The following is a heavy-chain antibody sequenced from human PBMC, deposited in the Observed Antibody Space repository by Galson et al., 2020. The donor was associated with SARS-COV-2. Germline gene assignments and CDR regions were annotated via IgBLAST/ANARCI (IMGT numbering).Heavy chain of an antibody. J-gene: IGHJ5*01. D-gene: IGHD3-10*01. Sequence: GGSLRLSCAASGFTFSSYAMHWVRQAPGKGLEWVAVISYDGSNKFYADSVKGRFTISRDNSKNTLYLQMNSLRAEDSAVYNCARAGSGSYYTGWFDPWGQGTLVTVSS. CDR2: ISYDGSNK. CDR3: ARAGSGSYYTGWFDP. CDR1: GFTFSSYA. V-gene: IGHV3-30*04.